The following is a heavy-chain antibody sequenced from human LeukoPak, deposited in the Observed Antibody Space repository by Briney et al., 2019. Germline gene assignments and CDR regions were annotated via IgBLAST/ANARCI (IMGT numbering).Heavy chain of an antibody. CDR3: ARDGGLHTNFDY. CDR1: GFSFRNYW. D-gene: IGHD2-15*01. J-gene: IGHJ4*02. CDR2: TKPDGSAE. Sequence: GRSLRLSCAASGFSFRNYWMGWVRQAPGKGLERVANTKPDGSAEYYADSVRGRFTASRDNANNLLYLQMNRLRAEDTAVYYCARDGGLHTNFDYWGQGTLLTVSS. V-gene: IGHV3-7*01.